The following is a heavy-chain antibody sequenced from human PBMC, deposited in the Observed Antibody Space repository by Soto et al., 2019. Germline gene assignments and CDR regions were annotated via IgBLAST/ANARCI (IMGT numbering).Heavy chain of an antibody. Sequence: EVQLLESGGGLVQPGGSLRLSCAASGFTFSSYAMSWVRQTPGKGLEWVSGISGGGGNTYYADSVTGRFTISRDNSRNTVYLQMNSLRAADTAIYYCAEDRGAGGRFSGIAVAGIPSWGQGTLVTVSS. V-gene: IGHV3-23*01. D-gene: IGHD6-19*01. CDR3: AEDRGAGGRFSGIAVAGIPS. CDR1: GFTFSSYA. J-gene: IGHJ5*02. CDR2: ISGGGGNT.